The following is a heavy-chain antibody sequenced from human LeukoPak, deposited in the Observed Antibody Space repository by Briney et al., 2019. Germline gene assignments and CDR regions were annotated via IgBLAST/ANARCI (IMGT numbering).Heavy chain of an antibody. CDR2: IYHSGST. D-gene: IGHD6-19*01. CDR3: AREEAGSLTY. J-gene: IGHJ4*02. V-gene: IGHV4-38-2*02. CDR1: GYSISSGYY. Sequence: SETLSLTCTVSGYSISSGYYWGWIRQPPGKGLEWIGSIYHSGSTYYNSSLKSRVTISVDTSKNQFSLKLSYVTAADTAVYYCAREEAGSLTYWGQGALVTVSS.